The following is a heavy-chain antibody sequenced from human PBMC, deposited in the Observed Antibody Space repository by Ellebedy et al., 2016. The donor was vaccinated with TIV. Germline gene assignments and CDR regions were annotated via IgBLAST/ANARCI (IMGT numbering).Heavy chain of an antibody. CDR3: AKDRFSSAWYGGYFDD. D-gene: IGHD6-19*01. J-gene: IGHJ4*02. CDR2: ISGSGDSP. CDR1: GFTFSSYA. V-gene: IGHV3-23*01. Sequence: PGGSLRLSCAASGFTFSSYAMSWVRQAPGQGLEWVSAISGSGDSPHYADSGKGRVTISSYTSKNTLYLKMNSLRAEDTAVYYCAKDRFSSAWYGGYFDDWGQGTLVTVSS.